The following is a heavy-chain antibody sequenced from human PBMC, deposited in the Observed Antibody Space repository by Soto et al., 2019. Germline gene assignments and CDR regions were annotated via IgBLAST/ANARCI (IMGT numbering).Heavy chain of an antibody. CDR1: GDTIRSDY. CDR2: ISYTGST. J-gene: IGHJ4*02. CDR3: ARLIEYSSIIVTFIVHYFDY. D-gene: IGHD6-6*01. Sequence: SETLSLTCSVSGDTIRSDYWNWIRQPPGKRLEWIGYISYTGSTNYNPSLRSRVTMSLDTSKNQFSLKLSSVTAADTAVYYCARLIEYSSIIVTFIVHYFDYWGQGTLVTVSS. V-gene: IGHV4-59*12.